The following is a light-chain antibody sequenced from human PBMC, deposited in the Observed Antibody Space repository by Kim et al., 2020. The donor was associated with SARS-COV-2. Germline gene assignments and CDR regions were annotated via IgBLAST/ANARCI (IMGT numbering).Light chain of an antibody. CDR2: KAS. J-gene: IGKJ1*01. Sequence: DIQMTQSPSTLSASVGDRVTITCRATQNIDNWLAWYQQKPGKDPKLLIYKASRLHSGVPSRFSGSGSGTEFTLTISSLQPDDFGIYFCQQYETYWTFGLGTKVDIK. CDR3: QQYETYWT. V-gene: IGKV1-5*03. CDR1: QNIDNW.